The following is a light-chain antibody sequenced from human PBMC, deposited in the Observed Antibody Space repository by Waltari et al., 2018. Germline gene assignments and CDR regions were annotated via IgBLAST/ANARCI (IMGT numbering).Light chain of an antibody. J-gene: IGLJ2*01. CDR3: SSPSTNNVVV. V-gene: IGLV2-14*01. CDR2: DVN. CDR1: SGYIGGSDF. Sequence: QSALTQPASVSASHGQPITIPCTGTSGYIGGSDFVSWYPHHPGRAPKVLIFDVNHRPSGISDRFSGSKSGNTASLTISGLQAEDDADYYCSSPSTNNVVVFGGGTKVTVL.